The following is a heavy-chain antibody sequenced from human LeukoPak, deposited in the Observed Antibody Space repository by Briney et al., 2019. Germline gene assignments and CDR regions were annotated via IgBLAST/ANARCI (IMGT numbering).Heavy chain of an antibody. CDR3: VRARGYFVPDS. J-gene: IGHJ4*02. CDR2: VSGSGST. Sequence: PSETLSLTCTVSGDSFTKYYWIWIRQAPGKGLEWIGYVSGSGSTKYNPSLKSRVSMSADTSKNQLSLQLTSLSAADTAVYYCVRARGYFVPDSWGPGTLVTVSS. V-gene: IGHV4-59*01. CDR1: GDSFTKYY. D-gene: IGHD3-22*01.